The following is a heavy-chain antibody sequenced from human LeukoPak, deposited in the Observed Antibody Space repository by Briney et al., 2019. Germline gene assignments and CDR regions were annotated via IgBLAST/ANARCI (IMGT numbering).Heavy chain of an antibody. CDR1: GVTFGSYW. J-gene: IGHJ4*02. CDR2: MNQDASEK. V-gene: IGHV3-7*01. D-gene: IGHD3-22*01. Sequence: GGSLRLYCTASGVTFGSYWMSWVRQAPGKGLEWVANMNQDASEKYYVDSVKGRFTISRDNAKNSLYLQMNSLRAGDTALYYCARVSGSSGLKYWGQGTLVTVSS. CDR3: ARVSGSSGLKY.